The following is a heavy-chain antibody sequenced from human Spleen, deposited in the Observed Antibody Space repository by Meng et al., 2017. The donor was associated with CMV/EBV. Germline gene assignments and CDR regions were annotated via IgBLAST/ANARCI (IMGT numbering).Heavy chain of an antibody. D-gene: IGHD2-2*02. CDR2: IIPLFGTS. J-gene: IGHJ4*02. V-gene: IGHV1-69*05. Sequence: RGERQAPRQGLEWMGGIIPLFGTSNYAQKLQGRVTMTTDESTTTVFMELSSLRSEDTAVYYCARVGYCSGTSCYTGDYSGRHFDYWGQGTLVTVSS. CDR3: ARVGYCSGTSCYTGDYSGRHFDY.